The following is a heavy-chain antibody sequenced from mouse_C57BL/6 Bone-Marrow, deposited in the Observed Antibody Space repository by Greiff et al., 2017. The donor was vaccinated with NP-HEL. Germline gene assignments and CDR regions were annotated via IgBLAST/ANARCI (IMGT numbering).Heavy chain of an antibody. Sequence: VQLVESGAELVKPGASVKLSCKASGYAFSSYWMNWVKQRPGKGLEWIGQIYPGDGDTNYNGKFKGKATLTVDKSSSTAYMQLSSLTSEDSAVFYGARARDYYGGGSPWLAYWGQGTLVTVSA. V-gene: IGHV1-80*01. CDR2: IYPGDGDT. CDR3: ARARDYYGGGSPWLAY. J-gene: IGHJ3*01. CDR1: GYAFSSYW. D-gene: IGHD1-1*01.